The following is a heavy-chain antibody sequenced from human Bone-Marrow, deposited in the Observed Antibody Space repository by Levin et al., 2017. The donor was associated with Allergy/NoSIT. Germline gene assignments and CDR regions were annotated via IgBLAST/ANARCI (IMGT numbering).Heavy chain of an antibody. V-gene: IGHV3-21*01. CDR1: GFTFSGHS. Sequence: PGGSLRLSCAASGFTFSGHSMSWVRQAPGKGLEWVSSISFGSDYIYYADSVKGRFTISRDNSRNTLSLQMNSLRDDDTAVYYCARGGGAYYYFHYWGQGTLVTVSS. CDR2: ISFGSDYI. J-gene: IGHJ4*02. CDR3: ARGGGAYYYFHY. D-gene: IGHD1-26*01.